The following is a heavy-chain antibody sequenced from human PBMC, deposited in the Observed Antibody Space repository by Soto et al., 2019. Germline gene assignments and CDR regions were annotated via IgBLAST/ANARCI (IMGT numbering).Heavy chain of an antibody. CDR1: GFSLSTSGMC. V-gene: IGHV2-70*11. CDR2: IDWDDDK. CDR3: ARTFSGYDSHYFDY. J-gene: IGHJ4*02. D-gene: IGHD5-12*01. Sequence: SGPTLVNPTQTLTLPCTLSGFSLSTSGMCVSWIRQPPGKALEWLARIDWDDDKYYSTSLKTRLTISKDTSKNQVVLTMTNMDPVDTATYYCARTFSGYDSHYFDYWGQGTLVTVSS.